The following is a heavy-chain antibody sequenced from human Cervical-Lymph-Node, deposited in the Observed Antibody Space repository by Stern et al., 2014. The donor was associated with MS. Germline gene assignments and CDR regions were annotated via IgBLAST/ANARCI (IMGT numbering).Heavy chain of an antibody. CDR1: GGSIDGSDW. CDR2: IYHTGST. J-gene: IGHJ4*02. V-gene: IGHV4-4*02. CDR3: ARAGIYDY. Sequence: VQLVESGPGLVKPSGTLSLTCTVSGGSIDGSDWWSWVRQFPGKGLEWIGEIYHTGSTNCNPSLKSRVSISVDKSKNQFSLNLTSVTAADSAVYYCARAGIYDYWGQGTLVTVSS.